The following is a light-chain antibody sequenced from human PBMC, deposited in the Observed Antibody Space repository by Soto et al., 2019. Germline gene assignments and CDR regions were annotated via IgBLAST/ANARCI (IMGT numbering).Light chain of an antibody. Sequence: DIVMTQSPDSLAVSLGERATINCKSSQSVLYSSNNKNYLAWYQQKPGQPPMLLIYWASTRESGVPDRFSGSGSGTDFTRTISSLQAEDVAVYYCQQYYSTPLTFGGGTKVEIK. CDR2: WAS. CDR1: QSVLYSSNNKNY. CDR3: QQYYSTPLT. J-gene: IGKJ4*01. V-gene: IGKV4-1*01.